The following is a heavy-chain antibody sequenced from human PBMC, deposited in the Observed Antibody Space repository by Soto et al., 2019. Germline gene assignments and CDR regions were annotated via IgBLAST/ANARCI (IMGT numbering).Heavy chain of an antibody. Sequence: GESLKISCKGSGYSFTSYWIGWVRQMPGKGLEWMGIIYPGDSDTRYSPSFQGQVTISADKSISTAYLQWSSLKASDTAMYYCARLLEQGVYSYSGMDVWGQGTTVTVSS. CDR1: GYSFTSYW. CDR3: ARLLEQGVYSYSGMDV. V-gene: IGHV5-51*01. CDR2: IYPGDSDT. J-gene: IGHJ6*02. D-gene: IGHD1-1*01.